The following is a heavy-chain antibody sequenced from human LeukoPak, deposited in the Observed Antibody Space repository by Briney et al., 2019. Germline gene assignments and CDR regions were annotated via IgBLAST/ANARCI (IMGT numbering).Heavy chain of an antibody. CDR3: ARAKYSGSYYDY. Sequence: GGSLRLSCAASGFTVSSNYMSWVRRAPGKGLEWVSVIYSGGTTYYADSVKGRFTISRDNSKNTLYLQMNSLRAEDTAVYYCARAKYSGSYYDYWGQGTLVTVSS. V-gene: IGHV3-66*01. J-gene: IGHJ4*02. D-gene: IGHD1-26*01. CDR1: GFTVSSNY. CDR2: IYSGGTT.